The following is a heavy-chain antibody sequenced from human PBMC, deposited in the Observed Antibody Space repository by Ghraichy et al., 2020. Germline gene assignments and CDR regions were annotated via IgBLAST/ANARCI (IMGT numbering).Heavy chain of an antibody. CDR2: IAHSGGGI. Sequence: GGSLRLSCAASGFTFSSYDMSWVRQAPGKGLQWVSSIAHSGGGIYDADSVKGRFTISGDNSKNTVFLQMNSLRAEDTAVYYCTRGNTWYLSDSWGQGTLVTVSS. V-gene: IGHV3-23*05. CDR1: GFTFSSYD. J-gene: IGHJ5*01. D-gene: IGHD1/OR15-1a*01. CDR3: TRGNTWYLSDS.